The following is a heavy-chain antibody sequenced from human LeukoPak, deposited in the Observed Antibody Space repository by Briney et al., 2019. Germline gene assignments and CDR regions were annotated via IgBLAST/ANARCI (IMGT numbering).Heavy chain of an antibody. CDR1: GFTFSSYA. CDR2: ISGSGGST. D-gene: IGHD1-20*01. V-gene: IGHV3-23*01. CDR3: AKITGKGRHYFDY. Sequence: GGSLRLSCAASGFTFSSYAMSWVRQAPGKGLEWVSAISGSGGSTYYADSVKGRFTISRDNSKNTPYLQMNSLRAEDTAVYYCAKITGKGRHYFDYWGQGTLVTVSS. J-gene: IGHJ4*02.